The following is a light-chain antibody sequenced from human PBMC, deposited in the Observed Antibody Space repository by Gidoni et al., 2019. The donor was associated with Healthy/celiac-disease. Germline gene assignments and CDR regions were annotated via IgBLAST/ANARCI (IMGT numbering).Light chain of an antibody. V-gene: IGKV3-11*01. CDR2: DAS. CDR3: QQRSNFFT. J-gene: IGKJ2*01. CDR1: QSVSSY. Sequence: EIVLTQSPAPLSLSPGERATLSCRASQSVSSYLAWYQQKPGQAPRLLIYDASNRATGIPARFSGSGAGKDFTLTISSREPEDFAVYYCQQRSNFFTFGQGTKLEIK.